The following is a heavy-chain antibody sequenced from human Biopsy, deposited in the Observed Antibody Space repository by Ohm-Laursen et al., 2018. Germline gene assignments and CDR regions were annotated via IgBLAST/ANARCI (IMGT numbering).Heavy chain of an antibody. J-gene: IGHJ4*02. CDR3: ARDSRGGHLNTTLITGKNLDS. D-gene: IGHD3-16*01. CDR1: PDSINNYF. Sequence: PSDTLSLPRTVSPDSINNYFWTWIPPSPGEGTGWGGDIYYTWSTNYNPSVKSRVTISVDTSKNQFSLKLNSVTAADTAVYFCARDSRGGHLNTTLITGKNLDSWGQGILATVSS. V-gene: IGHV4-59*01. CDR2: IYYTWST.